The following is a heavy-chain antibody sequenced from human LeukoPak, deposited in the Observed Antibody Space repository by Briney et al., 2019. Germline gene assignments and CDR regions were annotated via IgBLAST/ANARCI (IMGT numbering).Heavy chain of an antibody. CDR3: ARSPKYYDFWSGYP. D-gene: IGHD3-3*01. Sequence: PSETLSLTCTVSGGSISSSSYYWGWIRQPPGKGLEWIGYIYYSGSTYYNPSLKSRVTISVDTSKNQFSLKLSSVTAADTAEYYCARSPKYYDFWSGYPWGQGTLVTVSS. CDR1: GGSISSSSYY. CDR2: IYYSGST. V-gene: IGHV4-31*03. J-gene: IGHJ5*02.